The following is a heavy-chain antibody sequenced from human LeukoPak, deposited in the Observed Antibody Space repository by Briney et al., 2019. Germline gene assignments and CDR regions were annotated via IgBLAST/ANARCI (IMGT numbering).Heavy chain of an antibody. V-gene: IGHV1-69*13. CDR1: GGTFSSYA. D-gene: IGHD3-22*01. CDR3: ARGAYDSSGYRNYYFDY. CDR2: IIPIFGTA. J-gene: IGHJ4*02. Sequence: GASVKVSCKASGGTFSSYAISWVRQAPGQGLEWMGGIIPIFGTANYAQKFQGRVTITADESTSTAYMELSSLRSEDTAVYYCARGAYDSSGYRNYYFDYWGQGTLVTVSS.